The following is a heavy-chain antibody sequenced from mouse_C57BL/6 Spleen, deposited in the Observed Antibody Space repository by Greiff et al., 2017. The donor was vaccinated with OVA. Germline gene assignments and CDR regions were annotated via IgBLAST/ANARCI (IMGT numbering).Heavy chain of an antibody. J-gene: IGHJ3*01. V-gene: IGHV5-4*01. CDR2: ISDGGSYT. CDR1: GFTFSSYA. Sequence: EVKLEVSGGGLVKPGGSLKLSCAASGFTFSSYAMSWVRQTPEKRLEWVATISDGGSYTYYPDNVKGRFTISRDNAKNNRYLQMSHLKSEDTAMYYCARDDYDRPFAYWGQGTLDTVSA. CDR3: ARDDYDRPFAY. D-gene: IGHD2-4*01.